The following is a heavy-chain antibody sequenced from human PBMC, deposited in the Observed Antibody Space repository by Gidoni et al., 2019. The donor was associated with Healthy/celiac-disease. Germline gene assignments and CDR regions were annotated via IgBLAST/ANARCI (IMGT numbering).Heavy chain of an antibody. Sequence: QVQLVESGGGVVQPGGSLRLSCAASGFTFSSYGMHWVRQAPGKGLEWVAFIRDDGSNKYYEDSVKGRFTISRDNSKNTLYLQMNSLRAEDTAVYYCAKDFTGYSSSWYFGYWGQGTLVTVSS. J-gene: IGHJ4*02. CDR2: IRDDGSNK. V-gene: IGHV3-30*02. CDR1: GFTFSSYG. D-gene: IGHD6-13*01. CDR3: AKDFTGYSSSWYFGY.